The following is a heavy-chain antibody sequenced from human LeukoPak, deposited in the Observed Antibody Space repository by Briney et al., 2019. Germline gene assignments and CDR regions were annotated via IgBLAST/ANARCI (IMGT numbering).Heavy chain of an antibody. Sequence: SVKVSCKASGFTFTSSAVQWVRQARGQRLEWIGWIVVGSGNTNYAQKFQERVTITGDMSTSTAYMELSSLRSEDTAVYYCAAISWNEGYLYYFDYWGQGTLVTVSS. CDR2: IVVGSGNT. CDR3: AAISWNEGYLYYFDY. D-gene: IGHD1-1*01. V-gene: IGHV1-58*01. CDR1: GFTFTSSA. J-gene: IGHJ4*02.